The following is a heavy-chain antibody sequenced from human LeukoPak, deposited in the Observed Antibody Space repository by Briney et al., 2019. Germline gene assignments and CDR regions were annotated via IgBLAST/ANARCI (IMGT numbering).Heavy chain of an antibody. CDR2: INPNSGGT. D-gene: IGHD6-19*01. V-gene: IGHV1-2*02. J-gene: IGHJ4*02. CDR1: GYTFTSYD. CDR3: ARGYSSGWDGAYYFDY. Sequence: ASVKVSCKASGYTFTSYDINWVRQATGQGLEWMGWINPNSGGTNYAQKFQGRVTMTRDTSISTAYMELSRLRSDDTAVYYCARGYSSGWDGAYYFDYWGQGTLVTVSS.